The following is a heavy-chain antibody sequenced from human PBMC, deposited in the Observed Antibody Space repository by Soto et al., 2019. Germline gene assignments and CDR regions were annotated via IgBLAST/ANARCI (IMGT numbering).Heavy chain of an antibody. CDR2: IYYSGST. Sequence: SETLSLTCTVSGGSISSYYWSWIRQPPGKGLEWIGYIYYSGSTNYNPSLKSRVTISVDTSKNQFSLKLSSVTAADTAVYYCARQTRSVGEMWYYMDVWGKGTTVTVSS. CDR1: GGSISSYY. CDR3: ARQTRSVGEMWYYMDV. V-gene: IGHV4-59*08. D-gene: IGHD3-16*01. J-gene: IGHJ6*03.